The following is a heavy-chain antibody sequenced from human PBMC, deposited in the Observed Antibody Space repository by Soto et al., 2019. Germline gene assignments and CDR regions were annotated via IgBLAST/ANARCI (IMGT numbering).Heavy chain of an antibody. Sequence: EVQLVESGGGLVKPGGSLRLSCAASGFTFSSYSMNWVRQAPGKGLEWVSSISSSSSYIYYADSVKGRFTISRDNAKNSLYLQMNSLRAEDTAVYYCARDLGIVLRVYAKTNWFAPWGQGTLVTVSS. V-gene: IGHV3-21*01. J-gene: IGHJ5*02. CDR3: ARDLGIVLRVYAKTNWFAP. D-gene: IGHD2-8*01. CDR2: ISSSSSYI. CDR1: GFTFSSYS.